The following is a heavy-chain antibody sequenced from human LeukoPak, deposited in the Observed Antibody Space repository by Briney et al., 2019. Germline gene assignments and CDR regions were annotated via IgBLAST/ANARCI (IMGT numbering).Heavy chain of an antibody. CDR3: ARGAYSSSWYWGGNYYYYGMDV. D-gene: IGHD6-13*01. V-gene: IGHV1-18*01. Sequence: GASVTVSCKASGYTFTSYGISWVRQAPGQGLEWMGWISAYNGNTNYAQKLQGRVTMTTDTSTSTAYIELRSLRSDDTAVYYCARGAYSSSWYWGGNYYYYGMDVWGQGTTVTVSS. J-gene: IGHJ6*02. CDR2: ISAYNGNT. CDR1: GYTFTSYG.